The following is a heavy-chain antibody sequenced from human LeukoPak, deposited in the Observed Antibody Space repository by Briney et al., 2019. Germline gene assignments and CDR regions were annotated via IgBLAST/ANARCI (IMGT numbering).Heavy chain of an antibody. D-gene: IGHD3-22*01. CDR2: IYYSGST. Sequence: SETLSLTCTVSGGSISSSSYSWGWIRQPPGKGLEWIGSIYYSGSTYYNPSLKSRVTISVDTSKNQFSLKLSSVTAADTAVYYCASYYYDSSGYTPQRRYFDYWGQGTLVTVSS. CDR1: GGSISSSSYS. CDR3: ASYYYDSSGYTPQRRYFDY. J-gene: IGHJ4*02. V-gene: IGHV4-39*01.